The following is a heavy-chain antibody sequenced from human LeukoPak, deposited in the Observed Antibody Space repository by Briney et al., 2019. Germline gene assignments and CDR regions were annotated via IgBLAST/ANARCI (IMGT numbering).Heavy chain of an antibody. V-gene: IGHV3-7*03. J-gene: IGHJ4*02. CDR1: GFTFSSYW. CDR2: IEQDGSEK. D-gene: IGHD5-12*01. Sequence: GGSLRLSCAASGFTFSSYWMSWVRQAPGKGLEWVANIEQDGSEKYYVDSVKGRFTISRDNAKNSLYLQMNSLRAEDTALYYCAKDISAVATIASFDYWGQGTLVTVSS. CDR3: AKDISAVATIASFDY.